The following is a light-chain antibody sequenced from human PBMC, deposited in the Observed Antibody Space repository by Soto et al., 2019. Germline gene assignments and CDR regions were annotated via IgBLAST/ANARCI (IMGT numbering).Light chain of an antibody. CDR1: QSVDIY. J-gene: IGKJ5*01. V-gene: IGKV3-11*01. Sequence: IVSSHSPSTLSLSPGERATLSCRASQSVDIYLAWYRQTPGQAPRLLIYDASNRATGIPDRFSGGGSGTDFTLTISSLEPEDFAIYYCQQRSNLPPTFGQGTRLEIK. CDR3: QQRSNLPPT. CDR2: DAS.